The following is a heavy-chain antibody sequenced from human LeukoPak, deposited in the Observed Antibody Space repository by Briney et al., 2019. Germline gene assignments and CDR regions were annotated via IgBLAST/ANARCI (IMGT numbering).Heavy chain of an antibody. CDR2: INHSGST. D-gene: IGHD3-10*01. J-gene: IGHJ4*02. V-gene: IGHV4-34*01. CDR1: GGSFSGYY. Sequence: PSETLSLTCAVYGGSFSGYYWSWIRQPPGKGLEWIGEINHSGSTNYNPSLKSRVTMSVDTSKNQFSLKLSSVTAADTAVYYCAREYGGFGEFYLDYWGQGTLVTVSS. CDR3: AREYGGFGEFYLDY.